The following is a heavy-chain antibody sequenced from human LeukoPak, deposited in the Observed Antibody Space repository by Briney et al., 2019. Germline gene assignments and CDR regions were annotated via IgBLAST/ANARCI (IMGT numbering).Heavy chain of an antibody. V-gene: IGHV4-30-2*01. CDR2: IYHTGST. Sequence: PSQTLSLTCDVSGGSISSGLYSWSWIRQPLGKGLEWIGYIYHTGSTYYNPSLRSRVTISVDTSKNQFSLRLSSVTAADTAVYYCARLQYCSGTSCYWFDPWGQGTLVTVSS. CDR3: ARLQYCSGTSCYWFDP. J-gene: IGHJ5*02. D-gene: IGHD2-2*01. CDR1: GGSISSGLYS.